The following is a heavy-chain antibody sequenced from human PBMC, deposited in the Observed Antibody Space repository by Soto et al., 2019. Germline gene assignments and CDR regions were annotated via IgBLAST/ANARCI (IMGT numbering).Heavy chain of an antibody. J-gene: IGHJ5*02. D-gene: IGHD2-2*01. V-gene: IGHV3-7*01. CDR1: GFPFRSYW. CDR3: AREVVPAASCWFDP. Sequence: PGGALRLACYASGFPFRSYWMSWVRQAPGKGLEWVANIKQDGSEKYYVDSVKGRFTISRDNAKNSLYLQMNSLRAEDTAVYYCAREVVPAASCWFDPWGQGSLVIVS. CDR2: IKQDGSEK.